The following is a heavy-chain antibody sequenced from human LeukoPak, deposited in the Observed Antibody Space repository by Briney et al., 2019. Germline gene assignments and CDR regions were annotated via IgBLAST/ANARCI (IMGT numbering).Heavy chain of an antibody. CDR2: IYYSGST. Sequence: SETLSLTCAVSGGSISSGGYSWSWIRQPPGKGLEWIGYIYYSGSTYYNPSLRSRVTISVDTSKNQFSLKLSSVTAADTAVYYCARDIVVVVAATLKRNWFDPWGQGTLVTVSS. CDR3: ARDIVVVVAATLKRNWFDP. D-gene: IGHD2-15*01. V-gene: IGHV4-30-4*07. CDR1: GGSISSGGYS. J-gene: IGHJ5*02.